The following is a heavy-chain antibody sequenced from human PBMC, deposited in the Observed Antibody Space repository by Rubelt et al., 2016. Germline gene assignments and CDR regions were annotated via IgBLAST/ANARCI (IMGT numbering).Heavy chain of an antibody. CDR2: IYPGDSDT. Sequence: EVQLVQSGAEVKKSGESLKISCKGSGYTFTTYWIGWVRQLPGKGLEWVGIIYPGDSDTRYSPSSQGQVNTSAEKSINTAYLQWSSLKASDTAMYYCTRPGGLGGYWGQGTLVTVSS. V-gene: IGHV5-51*03. J-gene: IGHJ4*02. CDR3: TRPGGLGGY. D-gene: IGHD3-16*01. CDR1: GYTFTTYW.